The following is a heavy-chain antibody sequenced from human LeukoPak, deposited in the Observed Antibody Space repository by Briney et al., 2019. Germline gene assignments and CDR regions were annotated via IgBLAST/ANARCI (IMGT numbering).Heavy chain of an antibody. CDR1: GGSFSGYY. CDR2: MKQDGSEK. CDR3: ARDLYGGYGDY. V-gene: IGHV3-7*01. D-gene: IGHD5-12*01. J-gene: IGHJ4*02. Sequence: ETLSLTCAVYGGSFSGYYWSWIRQPPGKGLEWVANMKQDGSEKYYVDSVKGRFTISRDNAKNSLYLQMNGLRAEDTAVYYCARDLYGGYGDYWGQGTLVTVSS.